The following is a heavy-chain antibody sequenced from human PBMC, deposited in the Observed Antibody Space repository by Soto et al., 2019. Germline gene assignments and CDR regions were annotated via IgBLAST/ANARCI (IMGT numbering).Heavy chain of an antibody. Sequence: QGQLVQSGAEVRKPGASVKVSCQASGYIFNNYGLSWVRRVPGQGLEWVGWVAPYGGKTEYAPKFRDRVTITADPTTNTAYVELRSLTSDDSALYYCARCYCSVGSCFTCWHFDLWGRGTLVSVSS. D-gene: IGHD6-19*01. CDR2: VAPYGGKT. V-gene: IGHV1-18*01. J-gene: IGHJ2*01. CDR1: GYIFNNYG. CDR3: ARCYCSVGSCFTCWHFDL.